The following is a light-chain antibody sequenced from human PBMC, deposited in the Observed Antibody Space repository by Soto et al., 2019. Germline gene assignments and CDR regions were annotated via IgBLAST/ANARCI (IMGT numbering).Light chain of an antibody. J-gene: IGKJ5*01. CDR3: QNSGTLPIT. CDR2: GAS. V-gene: IGKV3-20*01. CDR1: QSVSSSY. Sequence: IDITQYLRPMDTTAEEKTTLSLSASQSVSSSYLAWYQQKPGQAPRLLIYGASSRATGIRDRFSGSVSGTHLTLSTSISEPEYSAVYGSQNSGTLPITSGQGTRLEIK.